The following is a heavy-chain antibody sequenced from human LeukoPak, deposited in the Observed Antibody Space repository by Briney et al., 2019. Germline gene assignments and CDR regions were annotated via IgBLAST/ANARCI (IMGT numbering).Heavy chain of an antibody. Sequence: PSETLSLTCTVSGGSVSSGSYYWSWIRQPPGKGLEWIGYIYYSGSTNYNPSLKSRVTISVDTSKNQFSLKLSSVTAADTAVYYCARDRLLYSSGWQRYFDYWGQGTLVTVSS. CDR1: GGSVSSGSYY. CDR2: IYYSGST. V-gene: IGHV4-61*01. CDR3: ARDRLLYSSGWQRYFDY. D-gene: IGHD6-19*01. J-gene: IGHJ4*02.